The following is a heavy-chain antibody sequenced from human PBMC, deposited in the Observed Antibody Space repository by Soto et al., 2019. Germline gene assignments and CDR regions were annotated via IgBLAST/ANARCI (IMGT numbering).Heavy chain of an antibody. CDR2: IKQDGREQ. D-gene: IGHD1-26*01. J-gene: IGHJ4*02. CDR3: GRDLRDWDSGSYSYDY. Sequence: EVQLVESGGGLVQPGGSLRLSCAASGFTFSSYWMSWVRQAPGKGLQWVANIKQDGREQNYVDSVKGRFTISRDNAKXXLYLQMNSLRAEDTAVYYCGRDLRDWDSGSYSYDYWGQGTLVTVSS. CDR1: GFTFSSYW. V-gene: IGHV3-7*04.